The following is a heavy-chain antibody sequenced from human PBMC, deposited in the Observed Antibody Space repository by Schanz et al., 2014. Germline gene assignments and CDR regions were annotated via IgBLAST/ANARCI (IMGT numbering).Heavy chain of an antibody. CDR1: GGTFSSYA. J-gene: IGHJ6*02. CDR2: ISPILGIA. CDR3: ARLLGYSYGHYYYYGMDV. Sequence: QVQLVQSGAEVKKPGSSVKVSCKASGGTFSSYAITWVRQAPGQGLEWMGRISPILGIANYAQKFQGRVTITADKLTSTAYMELSSLRSEDTAVYYCARLLGYSYGHYYYYGMDVWGQGTTVTVS. D-gene: IGHD5-18*01. V-gene: IGHV1-69*04.